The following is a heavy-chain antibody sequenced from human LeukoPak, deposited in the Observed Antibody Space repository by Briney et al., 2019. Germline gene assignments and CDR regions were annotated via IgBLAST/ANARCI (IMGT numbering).Heavy chain of an antibody. CDR1: GFTFSSYW. Sequence: GGSLRLSCTASGFTFSSYWMHWVRQAPGKGLVWVSRINSDGGSTSYADSVKGRFTISRDNAKNTLYLQMCSLRAEDTAVYYCARRIQGMAPYYFDYWGQGTLVTVSS. CDR3: ARRIQGMAPYYFDY. D-gene: IGHD5-24*01. J-gene: IGHJ4*02. V-gene: IGHV3-74*01. CDR2: INSDGGST.